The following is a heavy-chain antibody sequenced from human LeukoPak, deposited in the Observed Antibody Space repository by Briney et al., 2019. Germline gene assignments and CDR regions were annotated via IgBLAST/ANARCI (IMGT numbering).Heavy chain of an antibody. V-gene: IGHV1-18*01. CDR1: GYTFTSYG. CDR2: ISAYNGDT. D-gene: IGHD6-19*01. CDR3: ARDPSNSSGWKTWFDP. Sequence: ASVKVSCKASGYTFTSYGISWVRQAPGQGLEWMGWISAYNGDTNYAQRFQGRVTMTTDTSTSTAYMELRSLRSDDTAVYYCARDPSNSSGWKTWFDPWGQGTLVTVSS. J-gene: IGHJ5*02.